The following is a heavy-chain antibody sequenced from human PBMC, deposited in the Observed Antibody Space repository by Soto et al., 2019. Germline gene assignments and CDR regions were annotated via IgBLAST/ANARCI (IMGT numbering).Heavy chain of an antibody. Sequence: SETLSLTCTVSGGSISSSSYYWGWIRQPPGKGLEWIGSIYYSGSTYYNPSLKSRVTISVDTSKNQFSLKLSSVTAADTAVHYCARAFVIGDYDFWSGYPGGSWFDPWGQGTLVTVSS. CDR1: GGSISSSSYY. V-gene: IGHV4-39*07. CDR3: ARAFVIGDYDFWSGYPGGSWFDP. D-gene: IGHD3-3*01. J-gene: IGHJ5*02. CDR2: IYYSGST.